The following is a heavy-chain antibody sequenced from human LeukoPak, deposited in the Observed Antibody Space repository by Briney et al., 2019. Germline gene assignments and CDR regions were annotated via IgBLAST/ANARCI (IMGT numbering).Heavy chain of an antibody. D-gene: IGHD3-3*01. J-gene: IGHJ4*02. V-gene: IGHV3-23*01. Sequence: GGSLRLSCVASGFTFSTYGMSWVRQAPGKGLEWVSAISGSGGSTYYADSVKGRFTISRDNSKNTLYLQMNSLRAEDTAVYYCAKALEWLFDYWGQGTLVTVSS. CDR2: ISGSGGST. CDR1: GFTFSTYG. CDR3: AKALEWLFDY.